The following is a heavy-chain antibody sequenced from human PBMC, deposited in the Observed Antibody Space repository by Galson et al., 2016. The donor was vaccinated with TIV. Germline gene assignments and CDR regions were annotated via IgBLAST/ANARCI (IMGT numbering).Heavy chain of an antibody. D-gene: IGHD3-22*01. J-gene: IGHJ4*02. CDR2: ISAYNGHT. CDR1: GYTFTSFG. Sequence: SVKVSCKASGYTFTSFGMTWVRQAPGQGLEWVGWISAYNGHTNYAQKFQGRVTMTTDKSTGTAYLELRSLRSDDTAVYFCGRVGPFQFDISGFTANWGQGTLVTVSA. V-gene: IGHV1-18*01. CDR3: GRVGPFQFDISGFTAN.